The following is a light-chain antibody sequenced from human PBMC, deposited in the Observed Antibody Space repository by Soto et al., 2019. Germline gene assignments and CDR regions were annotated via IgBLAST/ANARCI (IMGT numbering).Light chain of an antibody. CDR2: AAS. V-gene: IGKV1-39*01. Sequence: DIQMTQSPSTLSASVGDRVTITCRASQSISSWLAWYQQKPGKAPNLLIYAASNLQSGVPARFSGSGSGTDFTLTISTLQPEDFATYYCQQTYSTPLTFGGGTKVDIK. CDR3: QQTYSTPLT. CDR1: QSISSW. J-gene: IGKJ4*01.